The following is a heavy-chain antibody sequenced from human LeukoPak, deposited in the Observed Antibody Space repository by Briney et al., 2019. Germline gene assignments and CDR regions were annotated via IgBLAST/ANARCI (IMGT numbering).Heavy chain of an antibody. D-gene: IGHD3-10*01. J-gene: IGHJ5*02. CDR1: GYTFTGYY. CDR3: ARGKNGDPNWFDP. CDR2: INPNSGGT. V-gene: IGHV1-2*02. Sequence: ASVKVSCKASGYTFTGYYMHWVRQAPGQGLEWMGWINPNSGGTNYAQKFQGRVTMTRDTSISTAYMELSRLRSDDTAVYYCARGKNGDPNWFDPWGQGTLVTVSS.